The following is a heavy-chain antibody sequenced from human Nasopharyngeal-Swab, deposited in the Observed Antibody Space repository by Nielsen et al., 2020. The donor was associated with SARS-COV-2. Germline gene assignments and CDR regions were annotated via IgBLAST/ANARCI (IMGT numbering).Heavy chain of an antibody. Sequence: GSVKVSCKVSGYTLTELSMHWVRQAPGKGLEWMGGFDPEDGETIYAQKFQGRVTMTEDTSTDTAYMELSSLRSEDTAVYYCATDLRYCTNGVCYTKAADAFDIWGQGTMVTVSS. CDR2: FDPEDGET. CDR3: ATDLRYCTNGVCYTKAADAFDI. D-gene: IGHD2-8*01. CDR1: GYTLTELS. J-gene: IGHJ3*02. V-gene: IGHV1-24*01.